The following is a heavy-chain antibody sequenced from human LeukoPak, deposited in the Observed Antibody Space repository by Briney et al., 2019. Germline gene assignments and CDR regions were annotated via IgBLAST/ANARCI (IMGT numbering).Heavy chain of an antibody. D-gene: IGHD2-2*01. CDR2: INHSGST. J-gene: IGHJ6*02. CDR3: ATARYCSSTSCYPMYYYYYGMDV. V-gene: IGHV4-34*01. CDR1: GGSFSGYY. Sequence: SETLSLTCAVYGGSFSGYYWSWIRQPPGKGLEWIGEINHSGSTNYNPSLKSRVTISVDTSKNQFSLKLSSVTAADTAVYYCATARYCSSTSCYPMYYYYYGMDVWGQGTTVTVSS.